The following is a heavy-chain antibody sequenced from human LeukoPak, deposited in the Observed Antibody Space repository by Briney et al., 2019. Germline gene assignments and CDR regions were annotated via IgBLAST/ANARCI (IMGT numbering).Heavy chain of an antibody. J-gene: IGHJ6*03. V-gene: IGHV3-66*01. Sequence: PGGSLRLSCAASGFTVSTNYMTWVRQAPGKGLEWVSIIYSGGNTYYADSVKGRFTISRDNAKNSLYLQMNSLRAEDTAVYYCARGPDTASFITWGGERDYYYYMDVWGKGTTVTVSS. D-gene: IGHD5-18*01. CDR1: GFTVSTNY. CDR3: ARGPDTASFITWGGERDYYYYMDV. CDR2: IYSGGNT.